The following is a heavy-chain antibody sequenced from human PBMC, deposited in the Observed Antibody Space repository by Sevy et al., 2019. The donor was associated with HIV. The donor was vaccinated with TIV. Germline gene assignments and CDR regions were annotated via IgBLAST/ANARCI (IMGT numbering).Heavy chain of an antibody. V-gene: IGHV3-43*01. CDR3: ARDIPDYSGFDH. CDR2: ISWDAKKT. Sequence: GGSLRLSCAASGFTFDDYTMHWVRQVPGKGLEWVSLISWDAKKTDYADSVEGRFTVSRDNRKNSLYLQMNSLRSEDTALYFCARDIPDYSGFDHWGQGTLVTVS. J-gene: IGHJ4*02. D-gene: IGHD3-10*01. CDR1: GFTFDDYT.